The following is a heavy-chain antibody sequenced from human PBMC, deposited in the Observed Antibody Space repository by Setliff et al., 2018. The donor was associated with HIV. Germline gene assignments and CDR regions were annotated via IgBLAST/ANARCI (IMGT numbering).Heavy chain of an antibody. V-gene: IGHV4-31*03. CDR1: GGSIGSGAYY. J-gene: IGHJ3*02. D-gene: IGHD3-22*01. CDR3: ARSLVPSGYYYGRHAFDI. Sequence: ASETLSLTCTVSGGSIGSGAYYWTRIRQHPGKGLEWIGYIYYSGITHYNPSLKSRVTISVDTSKNQFSLNLNSVTVADTAVYYCARSLVPSGYYYGRHAFDIWGQGTKVTVSS. CDR2: IYYSGIT.